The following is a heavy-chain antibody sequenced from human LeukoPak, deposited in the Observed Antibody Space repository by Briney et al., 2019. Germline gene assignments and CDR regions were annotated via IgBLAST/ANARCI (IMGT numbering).Heavy chain of an antibody. CDR1: GFTFSSYW. CDR3: AKESRIVGATSFDY. Sequence: GGSLRLSCAASGFTFSSYWMSWVRQAPGKGLEWVANIKQDGSEKYYVDSVKGRFTISRDNAKNSLYLQMNSLRAEDTAVYYCAKESRIVGATSFDYWGQGTLVTVSS. D-gene: IGHD1-26*01. J-gene: IGHJ4*02. CDR2: IKQDGSEK. V-gene: IGHV3-7*01.